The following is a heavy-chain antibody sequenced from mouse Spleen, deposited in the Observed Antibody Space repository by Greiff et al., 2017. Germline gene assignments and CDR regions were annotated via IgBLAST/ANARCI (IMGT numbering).Heavy chain of an antibody. Sequence: VHLVESGAELARPGASVKMSCKASGYTFTSYTMHWVKQRPGQGLEWIGYINPSSGYTKYNQKFKDKATLTADKSSSTAYMQLSSLTSEDSAVYYCARWGYDGFAYWGQGTLVTVSA. CDR3: ARWGYDGFAY. CDR1: GYTFTSYT. J-gene: IGHJ3*01. CDR2: INPSSGYT. V-gene: IGHV1-4*01. D-gene: IGHD2-2*01.